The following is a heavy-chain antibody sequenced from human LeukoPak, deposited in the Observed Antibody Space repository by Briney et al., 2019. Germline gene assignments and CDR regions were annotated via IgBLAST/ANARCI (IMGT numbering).Heavy chain of an antibody. V-gene: IGHV3-23*01. Sequence: GGSLRLSCAASGFTFSSYGMSWARQAPGKGLEWVSAISGSGGSTYYADSVKGRFTISRDNAKNSLYLQMNSLRAEDTAVYYCARRNWQLVRLWYNWFDPWGQGTLVIVSS. CDR1: GFTFSSYG. CDR3: ARRNWQLVRLWYNWFDP. D-gene: IGHD6-6*01. CDR2: ISGSGGST. J-gene: IGHJ5*02.